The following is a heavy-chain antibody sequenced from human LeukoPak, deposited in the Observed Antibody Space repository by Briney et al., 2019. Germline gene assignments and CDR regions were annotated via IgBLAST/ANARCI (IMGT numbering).Heavy chain of an antibody. V-gene: IGHV4-4*07. D-gene: IGHD6-19*01. CDR3: ARGIAVAGLTYNWFDP. CDR1: GGSISSYY. Sequence: SETLSLTCTVSGGSISSYYWSWIRQPAGKGLEWIGRIYTSGSTNYNPSLKSRVTMSVDTSKNQFSLKLSSVTAADTAVYCCARGIAVAGLTYNWFDPWGQGTLVTVSS. J-gene: IGHJ5*02. CDR2: IYTSGST.